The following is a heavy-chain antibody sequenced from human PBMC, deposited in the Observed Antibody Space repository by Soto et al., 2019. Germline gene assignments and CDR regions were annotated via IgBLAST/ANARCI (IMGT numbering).Heavy chain of an antibody. V-gene: IGHV1-18*01. CDR1: GYTFTHYG. J-gene: IGHJ2*01. Sequence: QVQLVQSGDEVKKPGASVKVSCKASGYTFTHYGISLGRQATVQGLEWMGWISPYNGNTKYPQKLQGRVTMTTDTSTRTSDRELRSLRSHDTAVYFCARDGEPCTRTRCSPWADRRFELWGRGTLVTVSS. D-gene: IGHD2-2*01. CDR2: ISPYNGNT. CDR3: ARDGEPCTRTRCSPWADRRFEL.